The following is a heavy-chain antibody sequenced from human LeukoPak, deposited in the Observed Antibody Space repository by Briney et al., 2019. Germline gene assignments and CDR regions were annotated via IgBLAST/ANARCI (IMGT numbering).Heavy chain of an antibody. D-gene: IGHD6-19*01. Sequence: GGSLRLFCAASGFPFSDHYMEWVRHARGKGLEGVGRSRNRAKSYTTDYAASVQGRFTNTRDDSQNSRYLQMRSLKTEDTAVYHCVRVAYTSDWHFDYWGQGTLVTVSS. V-gene: IGHV3-72*01. CDR3: VRVAYTSDWHFDY. CDR1: GFPFSDHY. J-gene: IGHJ4*02. CDR2: SRNRAKSYTT.